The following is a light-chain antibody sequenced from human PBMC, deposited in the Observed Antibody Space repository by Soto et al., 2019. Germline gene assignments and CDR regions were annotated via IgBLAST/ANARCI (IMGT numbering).Light chain of an antibody. CDR1: QTISSW. CDR3: QQYSRSSA. J-gene: IGKJ1*01. Sequence: DIQMTQSPSTLSASVGDRVTITCRASQTISSWLAWYQQKPGMAPKLLIYKASTLQSGVPSRFSGSGSGTEFTLTISSLQPDDFASYYCQQYSRSSAFGQGTKWIS. CDR2: KAS. V-gene: IGKV1-5*03.